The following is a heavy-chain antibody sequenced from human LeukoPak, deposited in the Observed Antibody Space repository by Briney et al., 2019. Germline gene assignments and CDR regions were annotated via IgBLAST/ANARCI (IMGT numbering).Heavy chain of an antibody. Sequence: PSETLSLTCAVYGGSFSGYYWSWIRQPPGKGLEWIGEINHSGSTYYNPSLKSRVTISVDTSKNQFSLKLSSVTAADTAVYYCARDPLAVAGRFDYWGQGTLVTVSS. CDR3: ARDPLAVAGRFDY. CDR2: INHSGST. V-gene: IGHV4-34*01. CDR1: GGSFSGYY. J-gene: IGHJ4*02. D-gene: IGHD6-19*01.